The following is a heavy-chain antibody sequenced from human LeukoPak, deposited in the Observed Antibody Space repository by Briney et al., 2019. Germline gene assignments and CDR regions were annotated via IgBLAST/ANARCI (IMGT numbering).Heavy chain of an antibody. J-gene: IGHJ4*02. Sequence: PPGGSLRLSCAVSGFTFSRSAMSWVRQAPGKGLGWVSAISNNGGYTYYADSVQGRFTISRDNSKSTLCLQMNSLRAEDTAVYYCAKQLGYCSDGSCYFPYWGQGTLVTVSS. V-gene: IGHV3-23*01. CDR3: AKQLGYCSDGSCYFPY. D-gene: IGHD2-15*01. CDR2: ISNNGGYT. CDR1: GFTFSRSA.